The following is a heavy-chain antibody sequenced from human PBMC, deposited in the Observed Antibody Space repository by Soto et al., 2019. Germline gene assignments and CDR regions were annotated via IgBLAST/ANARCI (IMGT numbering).Heavy chain of an antibody. D-gene: IGHD6-19*01. V-gene: IGHV4-4*02. CDR2: IYHSGST. CDR1: GGSISSSNW. Sequence: QVQLQESGPGLVKPSGTLSLTCAVSGGSISSSNWWSWVRQPPGKGLEWIGEIYHSGSTNYNPSLKIQVTISVDKSNNQFSLKLSSVTAADTAVYYCAREVAVAAHGGYWGQGTLVTVSS. J-gene: IGHJ4*02. CDR3: AREVAVAAHGGY.